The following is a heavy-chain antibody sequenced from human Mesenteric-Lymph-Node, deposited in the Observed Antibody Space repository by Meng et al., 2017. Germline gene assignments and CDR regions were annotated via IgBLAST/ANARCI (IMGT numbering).Heavy chain of an antibody. D-gene: IGHD6-19*01. CDR1: GFTLSSYG. CDR3: ARDWGISDWYNWFDP. J-gene: IGHJ5*02. Sequence: GESLKISCAASGFTLSSYGIHWVRQAPGKGLEWVAMISYDGRSTHYADSVQGRFTISRDNSRNTLFLQMNSLRVEDTAVYYCARDWGISDWYNWFDPWGQGTLVTVSS. CDR2: ISYDGRST. V-gene: IGHV3-30*04.